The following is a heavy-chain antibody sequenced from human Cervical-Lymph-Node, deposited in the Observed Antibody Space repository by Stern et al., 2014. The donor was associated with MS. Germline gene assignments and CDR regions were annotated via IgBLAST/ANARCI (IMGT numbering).Heavy chain of an antibody. J-gene: IGHJ4*02. V-gene: IGHV2-5*02. CDR1: GFSLSTRGVG. Sequence: ESGPTLVKPTQTLTLTCTFSGFSLSTRGVGVGWIRQPPGKALEGLALIYWDADTRYSPSLKSRLTITKDTSKSQVVLTLTNVDPADTATYYCVHPTKAASTSFDQWGQGTLVTVSS. CDR2: IYWDADT. CDR3: VHPTKAASTSFDQ. D-gene: IGHD6-13*01.